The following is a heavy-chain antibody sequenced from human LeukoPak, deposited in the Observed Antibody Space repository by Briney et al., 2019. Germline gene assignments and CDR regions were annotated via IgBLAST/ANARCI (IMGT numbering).Heavy chain of an antibody. CDR2: IYYSGST. CDR3: ARFQGSSGYYHYFDY. D-gene: IGHD3-22*01. CDR1: GGSISSYY. V-gene: IGHV4-59*06. Sequence: SETLSLTCTVSGGSISSYYWSWIRQHPGKGLEWIGYIYYSGSTYYNPSLKSRVTISVDTSKNQFSLKLSSVTAADTAVYYCARFQGSSGYYHYFDYWGQGTLVTVSS. J-gene: IGHJ4*02.